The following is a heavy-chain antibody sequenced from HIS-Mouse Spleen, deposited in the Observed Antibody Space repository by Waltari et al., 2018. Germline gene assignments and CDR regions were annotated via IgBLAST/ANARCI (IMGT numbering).Heavy chain of an antibody. V-gene: IGHV3-30-3*01. Sequence: QVQLVESGGGVVQRGRSLRLSCAASGFTFSSYAMHWGGQAPGKGLGWVAVISYDGSNKYYADSVKGRFTISRDNSRNTLYLQMNSLRAADTAVYYCARRRSYFDYWGQGTLVTVSS. CDR3: ARRRSYFDY. CDR2: ISYDGSNK. J-gene: IGHJ4*02. CDR1: GFTFSSYA.